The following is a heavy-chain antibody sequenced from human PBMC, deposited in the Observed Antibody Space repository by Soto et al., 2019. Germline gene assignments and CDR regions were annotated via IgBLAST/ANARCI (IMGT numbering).Heavy chain of an antibody. CDR3: AKGRSYYYYYGVDV. Sequence: GGSLRLSCASSGFTFSSYAMHLVRQATGKGLEWVSDIIDSGASTYYADSVKGRFTISRDNSKSTLYLQMNSLRAEDTALYYCAKGRSYYYYYGVDVWGQGTTVTVSS. V-gene: IGHV3-23*01. CDR2: IIDSGAST. CDR1: GFTFSSYA. J-gene: IGHJ6*02.